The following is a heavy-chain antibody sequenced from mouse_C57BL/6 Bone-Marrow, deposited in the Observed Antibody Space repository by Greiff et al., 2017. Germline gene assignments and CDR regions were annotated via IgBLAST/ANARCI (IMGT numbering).Heavy chain of an antibody. CDR1: GFTFSSYT. CDR2: ISGGGGNT. Sequence: DVKLVESEGGLVKAGGVLPLSCAASGFTFSSYTMSWVRQTPEKRLQWVAAISGGGGNTYYPDSVKGRFTISRDNDKNILYLQMSSLRSEDTALYYCSRQVTTVLATKYFDVWGTGTTVTVSS. V-gene: IGHV5-9*01. D-gene: IGHD1-1*01. J-gene: IGHJ1*03. CDR3: SRQVTTVLATKYFDV.